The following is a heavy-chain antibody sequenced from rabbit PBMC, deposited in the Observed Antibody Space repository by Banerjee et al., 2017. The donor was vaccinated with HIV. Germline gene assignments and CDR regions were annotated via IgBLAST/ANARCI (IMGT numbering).Heavy chain of an antibody. CDR3: AREYIGGNNYYFGL. Sequence: QQQLEESGGDLVKPEGSLTLTCTASGFSFSSNDYMCWVRQAPGKGLEWIACIYAGSGSTYYASWAKGRFTISKSSSTTVTLQMTSLTAADTATYFCAREYIGGNNYYFGLWGPGTLVTVS. V-gene: IGHV1S45*01. J-gene: IGHJ4*01. CDR1: GFSFSSNDY. D-gene: IGHD1-1*01. CDR2: IYAGSGST.